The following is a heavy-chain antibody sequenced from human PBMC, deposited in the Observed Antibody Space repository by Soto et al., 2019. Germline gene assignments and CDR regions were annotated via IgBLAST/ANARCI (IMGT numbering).Heavy chain of an antibody. J-gene: IGHJ5*02. CDR1: GGSFSGYY. Sequence: SETLSLTCAAYGGSFSGYYWSWIRQPPGKWLEWIGEINHSGSTNYNPSLKSRVTISVDTSKNQFSLQLSSVTAADTAVYYCAIGLYVLRYLCPWGQGTRVSVSS. CDR3: AIGLYVLRYLCP. D-gene: IGHD3-9*01. CDR2: INHSGST. V-gene: IGHV4-34*01.